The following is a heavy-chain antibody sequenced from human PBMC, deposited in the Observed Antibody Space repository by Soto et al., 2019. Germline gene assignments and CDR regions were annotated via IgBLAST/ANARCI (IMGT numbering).Heavy chain of an antibody. V-gene: IGHV4-30-4*01. CDR3: ARDRSSSPDYFDF. CDR1: GGSINNDDFY. D-gene: IGHD2-15*01. CDR2: IDYNGRT. Sequence: QVQLQESGPGLVRPSQTLSLTCTVSGGSINNDDFYWSWIRQPPGAGLEWIGFIDYNGRTSYTPSLENRLARQLDTSKSQFSLKLSSVSAADTAVDYCARDRSSSPDYFDFWGPGTLGTVSS. J-gene: IGHJ4*02.